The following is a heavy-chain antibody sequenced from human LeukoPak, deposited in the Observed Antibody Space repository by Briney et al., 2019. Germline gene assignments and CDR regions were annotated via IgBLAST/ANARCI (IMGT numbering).Heavy chain of an antibody. V-gene: IGHV1-46*01. Sequence: ASVKVSCKASGYTFAGYYLHWVRQAPGQGLEWMGIINPSGGSTSYAQKFQGRVTITRDTSTSTVYMELSSLRSEDTAVYYCASGDIKIAVAGTVLGYWGQGTLVTVSS. CDR2: INPSGGST. CDR1: GYTFAGYY. D-gene: IGHD6-19*01. CDR3: ASGDIKIAVAGTVLGY. J-gene: IGHJ4*02.